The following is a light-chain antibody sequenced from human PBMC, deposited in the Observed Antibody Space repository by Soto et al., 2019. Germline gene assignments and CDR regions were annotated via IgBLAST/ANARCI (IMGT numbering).Light chain of an antibody. CDR1: QDIRND. CDR3: LQDYNYPRT. V-gene: IGKV1-6*01. Sequence: AIQMTQSPSSMSASVGDRVTITCRASQDIRNDLGWYQQKPGKAPKILISAASTLESGGPPRFSGSGSGTDFILTINSLQPEDFATYYCLQDYNYPRTFGQGTQVEIK. CDR2: AAS. J-gene: IGKJ1*01.